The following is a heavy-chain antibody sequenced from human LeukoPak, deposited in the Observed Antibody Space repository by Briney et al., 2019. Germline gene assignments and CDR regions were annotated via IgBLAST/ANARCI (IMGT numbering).Heavy chain of an antibody. Sequence: GGSLRLSCAGSGFNFSYYEMFWVRQTAGKGLEWIAYISNDGDTILKGRFTISRDNAKNSLFLQMNSLRAEDTAVYYCARLTSVYDYVWGNYRPPDYWGQGTLVTVSS. CDR1: GFNFSYYE. D-gene: IGHD3-16*02. CDR3: ARLTSVYDYVWGNYRPPDY. J-gene: IGHJ4*02. CDR2: ISNDGDTI. V-gene: IGHV3-48*03.